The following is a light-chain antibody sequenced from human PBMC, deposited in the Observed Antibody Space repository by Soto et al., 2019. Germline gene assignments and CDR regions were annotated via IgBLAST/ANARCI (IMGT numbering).Light chain of an antibody. CDR1: SSNIGDNP. CDR3: AAWDDSLNAL. CDR2: IND. J-gene: IGLJ1*01. Sequence: QPVLTQPPSASGTPGQRVTISCSGSSSNIGDNPVNWYQQVPGAAPKLLIYINDQRPSGVPDRFSGSKSGTSASLAISGLQPEDEADYYCAAWDDSLNALFGTGPKLTVL. V-gene: IGLV1-44*01.